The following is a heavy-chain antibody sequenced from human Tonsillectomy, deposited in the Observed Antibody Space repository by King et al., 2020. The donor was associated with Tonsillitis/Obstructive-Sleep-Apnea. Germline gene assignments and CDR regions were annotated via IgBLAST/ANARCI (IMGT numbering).Heavy chain of an antibody. D-gene: IGHD6-19*01. Sequence: VQLVESGGGLVQPGGSLKLSCAASGFTFSGSAMHWVRQASGKGLEWVGRIRSEANSYATAYAASVKGRFTISRDDSKNTAYLQMNSLKTEDTAVYYCTPPPREGAGTGYWGQGTLVTVSS. CDR3: TPPPREGAGTGY. CDR1: GFTFSGSA. J-gene: IGHJ4*02. V-gene: IGHV3-73*01. CDR2: IRSEANSYAT.